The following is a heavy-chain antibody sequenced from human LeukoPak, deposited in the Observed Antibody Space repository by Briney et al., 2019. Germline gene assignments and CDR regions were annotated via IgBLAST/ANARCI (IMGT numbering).Heavy chain of an antibody. Sequence: GGSLRLSCLTSGFTFSTNAMSWVRQAPGKGLEWISGISGSGASTYYADSVAGRFTISRDNSRNTLYLQMNSLRGDDTAVYYCAKDVGKWESLHFFDYWGRGTLVTVSS. V-gene: IGHV3-23*01. J-gene: IGHJ4*02. CDR1: GFTFSTNA. CDR2: ISGSGAST. CDR3: AKDVGKWESLHFFDY. D-gene: IGHD1-26*01.